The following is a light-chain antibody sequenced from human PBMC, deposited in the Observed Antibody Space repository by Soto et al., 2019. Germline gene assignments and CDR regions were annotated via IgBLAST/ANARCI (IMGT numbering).Light chain of an antibody. CDR1: QSVNSN. V-gene: IGKV3-15*01. CDR2: GAS. Sequence: EIVMTQSPATLSVSPGERATLSCRASQSVNSNLAWYQQKPGQAPRLLIYGASTRVAGIPARFSGSGSGTEFSLTISSLQSEDFAVSYCQQYNNRPPHTFGQGTKLEIK. J-gene: IGKJ2*01. CDR3: QQYNNRPPHT.